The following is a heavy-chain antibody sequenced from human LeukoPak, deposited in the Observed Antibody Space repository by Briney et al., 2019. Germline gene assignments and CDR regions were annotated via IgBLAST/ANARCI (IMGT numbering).Heavy chain of an antibody. CDR1: GFDFSNYG. Sequence: GGSLRLSCAASGFDFSNYGIHWVRQAPGKRLEWVALISRDGNNKFYADSVKGRFTISRDNAKNTLYLQMNSLRAEDTAVYYCASWPVPKGDFDYWGQGTLVTVSS. D-gene: IGHD1-26*01. CDR2: ISRDGNNK. CDR3: ASWPVPKGDFDY. V-gene: IGHV3-30*03. J-gene: IGHJ4*02.